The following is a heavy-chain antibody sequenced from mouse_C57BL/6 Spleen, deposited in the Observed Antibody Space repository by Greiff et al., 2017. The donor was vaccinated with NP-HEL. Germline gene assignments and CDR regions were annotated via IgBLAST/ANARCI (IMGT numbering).Heavy chain of an antibody. CDR1: GFNIKDYY. CDR3: ARGGYDGYFYAMDY. CDR2: IDPEDGET. D-gene: IGHD2-3*01. J-gene: IGHJ4*01. Sequence: VQLQQSGAELVKPGASVKLSCTASGFNIKDYYMHWVKQRTEQGLEWIGRIDPEDGETKYAPQFQGKATITADTASNTAYLQLSSLTSEDTAVYYCARGGYDGYFYAMDYGGQGTSVTVSS. V-gene: IGHV14-2*01.